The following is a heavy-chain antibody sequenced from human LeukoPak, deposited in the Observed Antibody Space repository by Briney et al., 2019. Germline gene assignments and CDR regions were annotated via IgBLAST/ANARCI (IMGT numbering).Heavy chain of an antibody. J-gene: IGHJ6*03. V-gene: IGHV3-7*01. CDR2: IKQDGCEK. Sequence: PGGSLRLSCAASGFTFSSYWMSWVRQAPGKGLEWVANIKQDGCEKYYVDSVKGRFTISRDNAKNSLYLQMNSLRAEDTAVYYCATDCSGGSCYSYYYYYYYMDVWGKGTTVTVSS. CDR1: GFTFSSYW. D-gene: IGHD2-15*01. CDR3: ATDCSGGSCYSYYYYYYYMDV.